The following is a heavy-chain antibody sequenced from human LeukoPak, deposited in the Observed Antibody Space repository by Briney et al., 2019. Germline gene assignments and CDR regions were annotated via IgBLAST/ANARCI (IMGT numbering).Heavy chain of an antibody. J-gene: IGHJ3*02. CDR3: ARELGRNAFDI. CDR2: INPSSGGT. V-gene: IGHV1-2*02. CDR1: GYTFSDYY. Sequence: ASVKVSFKASGYTFSDYYVHWVRQAPGQGLEWMGWINPSSGGTNYAQKFQGRITMTRDTSISTAYMELSRLTSDDTAIYFCARELGRNAFDIWGQGTMVTVSP. D-gene: IGHD7-27*01.